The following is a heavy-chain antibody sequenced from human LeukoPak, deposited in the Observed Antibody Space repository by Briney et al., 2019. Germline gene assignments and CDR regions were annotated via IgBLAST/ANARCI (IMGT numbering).Heavy chain of an antibody. CDR2: IIPIFGTA. CDR3: ARDISSTSSP. D-gene: IGHD2-2*01. J-gene: IGHJ5*02. V-gene: IGHV1-69*13. CDR1: GYTFTSYG. Sequence: SVKVSCKASGYTFTSYGISWVRQAPGQGLEWMGGIIPIFGTANYAQKFQGRVTITADESTSTAYMELSSLRSEDTAVYYCARDISSTSSPWGQGTLVTVSS.